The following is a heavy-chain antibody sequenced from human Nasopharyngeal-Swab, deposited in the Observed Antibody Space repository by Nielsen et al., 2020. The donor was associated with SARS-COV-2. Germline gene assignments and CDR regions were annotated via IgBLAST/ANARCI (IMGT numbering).Heavy chain of an antibody. CDR3: ARTYCTTTSCSYYLDS. D-gene: IGHD2-2*01. J-gene: IGHJ4*02. Sequence: SETLSLTCAVYGGSLSGYYWTWIRQPPGKGLEWIGEAEQSGFTKYNPSLKSRITISLDTSKNQLSLKVTSVTAADTAVYYCARTYCTTTSCSYYLDSWGQGNLVTVSS. CDR1: GGSLSGYY. CDR2: AEQSGFT. V-gene: IGHV4-34*01.